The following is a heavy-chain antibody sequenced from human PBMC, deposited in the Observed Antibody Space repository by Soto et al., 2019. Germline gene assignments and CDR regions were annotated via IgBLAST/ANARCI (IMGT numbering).Heavy chain of an antibody. Sequence: QVQLVQSGAEVKKPGAAVNVSCKASGYTFNSYGISWVRQAPGQGLEWMGWISAYNGNTNYAQKRQGRVTRTTDTSTSTAYMELRSLRADDTAVYYCARVKYSPPYYCYYGMDVWGQGTTVTVSS. V-gene: IGHV1-18*01. J-gene: IGHJ6*02. CDR3: ARVKYSPPYYCYYGMDV. CDR2: ISAYNGNT. D-gene: IGHD5-18*01. CDR1: GYTFNSYG.